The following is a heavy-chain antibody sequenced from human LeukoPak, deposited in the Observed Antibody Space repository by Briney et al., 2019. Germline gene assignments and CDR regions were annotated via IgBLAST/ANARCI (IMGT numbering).Heavy chain of an antibody. D-gene: IGHD4-23*01. J-gene: IGHJ4*02. V-gene: IGHV3-74*01. CDR1: GFTFSSYW. CDR2: IASDGSST. CDR3: ARGRPHGNDY. Sequence: GGSLRLSCAASGFTFSSYWMNWVRQAPGKGLVWVSRIASDGSSTTYADSVKGRFSISRDNAKNTLNLQMNSLRVEDTAVYYCARGRPHGNDYWGQGTLVTVSS.